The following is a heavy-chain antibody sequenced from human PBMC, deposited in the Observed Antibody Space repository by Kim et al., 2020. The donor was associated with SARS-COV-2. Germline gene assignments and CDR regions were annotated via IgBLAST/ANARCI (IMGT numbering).Heavy chain of an antibody. CDR1: GYTFTSYG. D-gene: IGHD5-18*01. CDR3: AREDVDTPYYYYGMDV. V-gene: IGHV1-18*01. J-gene: IGHJ6*02. CDR2: ISAYNGNT. Sequence: ASVKVSCKASGYTFTSYGISWVRQAPGQGLEWMGWISAYNGNTNYAQKLQGRVTMTTDTSTSTAYMELRSLRSDDTAVYYCAREDVDTPYYYYGMDVWAKGPRSPSP.